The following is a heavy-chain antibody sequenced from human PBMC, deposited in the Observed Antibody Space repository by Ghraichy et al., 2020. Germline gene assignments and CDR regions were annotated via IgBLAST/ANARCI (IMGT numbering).Heavy chain of an antibody. V-gene: IGHV4-59*01. Sequence: SETLSLTCSVSGGPMRGYYWTWIRQPPGKGLEWIGHIYNNGNTDYNPSLQSRVTISVDTSQSQFSLKLTSVTPADTAVYYCARSIRAAANYYYFMDVWGQGTTVTVSS. CDR3: ARSIRAAANYYYFMDV. CDR2: IYNNGNT. D-gene: IGHD6-13*01. J-gene: IGHJ6*03. CDR1: GGPMRGYY.